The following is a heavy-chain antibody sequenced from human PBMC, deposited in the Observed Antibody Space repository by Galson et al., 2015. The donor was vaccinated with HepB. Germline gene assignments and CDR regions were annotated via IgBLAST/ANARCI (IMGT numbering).Heavy chain of an antibody. V-gene: IGHV1-46*01. CDR1: GYTFTRYY. D-gene: IGHD2-15*01. CDR2: INPSGGST. CDR3: ARDLGEYCSGGSCYPDAFDI. J-gene: IGHJ3*02. Sequence: SVKVSCKASGYTFTRYYMHWVRQAPGQGLEWMGIINPSGGSTSYAQKFQGRVTMTRDTSTSTVYMELSSLRSEDTAVYYCARDLGEYCSGGSCYPDAFDIWGQGTMVTVSS.